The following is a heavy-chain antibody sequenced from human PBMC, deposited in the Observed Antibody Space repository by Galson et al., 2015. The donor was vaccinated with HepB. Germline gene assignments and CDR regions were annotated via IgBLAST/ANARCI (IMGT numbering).Heavy chain of an antibody. J-gene: IGHJ5*02. D-gene: IGHD3-10*01. V-gene: IGHV4-34*01. CDR3: ARGLGLLWFGELLGNWFDP. Sequence: ETLSLTCAVYGGSFSGYYWSWIRQPPGKGLEWIGEINHSGSTNYNPSLKSRVTISVDTSKNQFSLKLSSVTAADTAVYYCARGLGLLWFGELLGNWFDPWGQGTLVTVSS. CDR1: GGSFSGYY. CDR2: INHSGST.